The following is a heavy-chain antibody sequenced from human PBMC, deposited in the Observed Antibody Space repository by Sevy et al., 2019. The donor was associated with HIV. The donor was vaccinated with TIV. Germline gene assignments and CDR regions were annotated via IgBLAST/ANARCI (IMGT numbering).Heavy chain of an antibody. CDR2: IKPDGSKK. J-gene: IGHJ1*01. V-gene: IGHV3-7*01. CDR3: AIAISLADSD. D-gene: IGHD2-21*01. CDR1: GFTFSIYW. Sequence: GGSLRLSCAASGFTFSIYWMNWVRQAPGKGLEWVANIKPDGSKKYYVDSVKGRFTISRDNAENSLYLQMNSLRAEDTGVDDWAIAISLADSDWGQGTQVTVSS.